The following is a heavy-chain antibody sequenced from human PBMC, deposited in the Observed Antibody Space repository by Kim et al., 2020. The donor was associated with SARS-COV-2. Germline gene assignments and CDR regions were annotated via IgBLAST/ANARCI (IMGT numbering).Heavy chain of an antibody. CDR1: GFMFDTFS. CDR2: IDRNTET. CDR3: AKDMRGSWTIDY. Sequence: GGSLRLSCEASGFMFDTFSMHWVRQRPGRRLEWISLIDRNTETYADSVRGRFTVSRDNSKNFLYLQMDSLRSDDTGLYYCAKDMRGSWTIDYWGQGTLVTVS. D-gene: IGHD1-26*01. V-gene: IGHV3-43*02. J-gene: IGHJ4*02.